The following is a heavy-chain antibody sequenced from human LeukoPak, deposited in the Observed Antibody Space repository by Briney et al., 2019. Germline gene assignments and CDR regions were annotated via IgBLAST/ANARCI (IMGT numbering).Heavy chain of an antibody. CDR3: AASTKHTAMVDY. Sequence: PGGSLRLSCAASGFTVTNNYMSWVRQAPGKGLEWVSLINNGGTTYYADSVKGRFTISRDSSKNTLFLQMNSLRAEDTAVYYCAASTKHTAMVDYWGQGTLVTVSS. V-gene: IGHV3-53*01. J-gene: IGHJ4*02. D-gene: IGHD5-18*01. CDR2: INNGGTT. CDR1: GFTVTNNY.